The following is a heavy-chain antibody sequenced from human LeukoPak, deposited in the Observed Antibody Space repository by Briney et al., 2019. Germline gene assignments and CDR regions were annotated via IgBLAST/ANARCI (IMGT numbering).Heavy chain of an antibody. CDR1: GFTVSSND. CDR2: IYNGGAT. V-gene: IGHV3-53*01. CDR3: ARGPRSSGWIEDP. D-gene: IGHD6-19*01. J-gene: IGHJ5*02. Sequence: PGGSLRLSCEASGFTVSSNDMSWVRQAPGKGLEWVSVIYNGGATDYADSVKGRFTISRDNSKNTLYLQMNSLRAEDTAVYSCARGPRSSGWIEDPWGQGTLVTVSS.